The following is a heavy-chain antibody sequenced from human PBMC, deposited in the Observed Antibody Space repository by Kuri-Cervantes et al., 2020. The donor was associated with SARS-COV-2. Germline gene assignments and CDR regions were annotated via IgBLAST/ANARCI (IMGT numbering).Heavy chain of an antibody. D-gene: IGHD2-15*01. J-gene: IGHJ6*02. CDR1: GGSVSRENYY. CDR3: ARDFRGGRYYFGMDV. Sequence: GSLRLSCSVSGGSVSRENYYWSWIRQPPGKGLEWIGYISYSGSTNYNPSLKSRVTISIDTSKNQFSLRLSSVTAADTAIYYCARDFRGGRYYFGMDVWGQGTTVTVSS. V-gene: IGHV4-61*01. CDR2: ISYSGST.